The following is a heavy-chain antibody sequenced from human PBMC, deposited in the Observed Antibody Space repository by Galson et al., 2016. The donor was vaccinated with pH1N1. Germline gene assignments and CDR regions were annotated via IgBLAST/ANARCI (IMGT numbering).Heavy chain of an antibody. CDR1: DLSFSLSGVG. Sequence: PALVKPTQTITLTCTLSDLSFSLSGVGVGWIRQPPGKALEWLALIYWDDDQRYNPSLGNRLTITRDTSKNQVLLTMTNMDPVDTGTYYCSYRPADTLTRRYWGPGTLVTVSS. V-gene: IGHV2-5*02. CDR3: SYRPADTLTRRY. D-gene: IGHD2-15*01. CDR2: IYWDDDQ. J-gene: IGHJ4*02.